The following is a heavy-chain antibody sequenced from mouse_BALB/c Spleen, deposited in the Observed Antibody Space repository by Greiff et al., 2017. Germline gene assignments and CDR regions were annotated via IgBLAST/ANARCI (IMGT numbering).Heavy chain of an antibody. CDR3: ARGGDDYDY. J-gene: IGHJ2*01. CDR1: GFTFSSYA. D-gene: IGHD2-4*01. Sequence: DVHLVESGGGLVKPGGSLKLSCAASGFTFSSYAMSWVRQTPEKRLEWVASISSGGSTYYPDSVKGRFTISRDNARNILYLQMSSLRSEDTAMYYCARGGDDYDYWGQGTTLTVSS. CDR2: ISSGGST. V-gene: IGHV5-6-5*01.